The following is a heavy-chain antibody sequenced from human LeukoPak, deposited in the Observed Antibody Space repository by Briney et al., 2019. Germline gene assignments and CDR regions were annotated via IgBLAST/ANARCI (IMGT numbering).Heavy chain of an antibody. CDR1: GGSVSSGSYY. Sequence: PSETLSLTCTVSGGSVSSGSYYWSWIRQPPGKGLEWIGYIYYSGSTNYNPSLKSRVTISVDTSKNQFSLKLSSVTTADTAVYYCARSNLPRSLSFDYWGQGTLVTVSS. CDR3: ARSNLPRSLSFDY. CDR2: IYYSGST. V-gene: IGHV4-61*01. J-gene: IGHJ4*02. D-gene: IGHD2-8*01.